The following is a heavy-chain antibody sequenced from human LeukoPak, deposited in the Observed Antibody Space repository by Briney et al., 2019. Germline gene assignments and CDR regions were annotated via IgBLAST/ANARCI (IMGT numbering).Heavy chain of an antibody. D-gene: IGHD4-17*01. CDR3: AKGRLRSYYYYMDV. J-gene: IGHJ6*03. V-gene: IGHV3-23*01. Sequence: GGSLRLSCAASGFTFSSYAMSWVRQAPGKGLEWVSAISGSGGSTYYADSVKGRFTISRDNSKNTLYLQMNSLRAEDTAVYYCAKGRLRSYYYYMDVWGKGTTVTVSS. CDR1: GFTFSSYA. CDR2: ISGSGGST.